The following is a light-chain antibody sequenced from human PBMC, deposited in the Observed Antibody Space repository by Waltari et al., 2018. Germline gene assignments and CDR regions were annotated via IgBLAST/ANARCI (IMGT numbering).Light chain of an antibody. V-gene: IGLV2-11*01. J-gene: IGLJ3*02. CDR3: CSYAANYTPNWV. Sequence: QSALTQPRSVSGSPGQSVTISCPGSRSDIGAYKYVSWYQKHPGKAPRLIIYHVNKRPSGVTDRFVGSKSGKEASLTISGLQADDEADYSGCSYAANYTPNWVCGGGTKLTVL. CDR2: HVN. CDR1: RSDIGAYKY.